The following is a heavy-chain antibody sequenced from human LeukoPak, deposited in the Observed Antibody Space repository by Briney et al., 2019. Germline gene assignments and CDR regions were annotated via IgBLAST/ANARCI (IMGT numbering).Heavy chain of an antibody. Sequence: SETLSLTCTVSGGSISSYYWGWIRQPPGKGLEWIGSIYYSGSTYYNPSLKSRVTISVDTSKNQFSLKLSSVTAADTAVYYCAKDSSGYYEYHYWGQGTLVTVSS. CDR3: AKDSSGYYEYHY. CDR1: GGSISSYY. V-gene: IGHV4-39*02. D-gene: IGHD3-22*01. CDR2: IYYSGST. J-gene: IGHJ4*02.